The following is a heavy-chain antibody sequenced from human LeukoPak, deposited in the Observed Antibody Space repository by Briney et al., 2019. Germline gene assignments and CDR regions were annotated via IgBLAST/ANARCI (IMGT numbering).Heavy chain of an antibody. V-gene: IGHV3-23*01. D-gene: IGHD3-22*01. J-gene: IGHJ3*02. CDR2: ISGSGGST. Sequence: GGSLRLSCAASGFTFSSYAMSWVRQAPGKGLEWVSAISGSGGSTYYADSVKGRFTISRDNSKNTLYLQMNSLRAEDTAVYYCASRSGHGSSGYREAFDIWGQGTMVTVSS. CDR3: ASRSGHGSSGYREAFDI. CDR1: GFTFSSYA.